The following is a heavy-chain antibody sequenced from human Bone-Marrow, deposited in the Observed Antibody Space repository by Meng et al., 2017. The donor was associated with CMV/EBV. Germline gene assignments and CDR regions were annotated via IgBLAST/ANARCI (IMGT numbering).Heavy chain of an antibody. CDR3: ARDPDVYYGMDV. J-gene: IGHJ6*02. CDR1: GFTFSSYA. Sequence: GESLKISCAASGFTFSSYAMHWVRQAPGKGLEWVTVISYDGTNTFYADSVKGRFTISRDNSKNTLSLQMNSLRAEDTAVYYCARDPDVYYGMDVWGHGDTVNVAS. CDR2: ISYDGTNT. V-gene: IGHV3-30*04.